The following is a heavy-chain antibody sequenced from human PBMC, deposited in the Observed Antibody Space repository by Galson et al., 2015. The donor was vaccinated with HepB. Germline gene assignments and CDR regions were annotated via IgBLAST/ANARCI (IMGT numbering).Heavy chain of an antibody. D-gene: IGHD1-26*01. CDR3: ARVRATTGGRAYYFDY. CDR2: INPSGGST. Sequence: SVKVSCKASGYTFTSYYMHWVRQAPGQGLEWMGIINPSGGSTSYAQKLQGRVTMTRETSTSTVNMELSSLRSEDTAVYYCARVRATTGGRAYYFDYWVQGTLVTVSS. CDR1: GYTFTSYY. J-gene: IGHJ4*02. V-gene: IGHV1-46*04.